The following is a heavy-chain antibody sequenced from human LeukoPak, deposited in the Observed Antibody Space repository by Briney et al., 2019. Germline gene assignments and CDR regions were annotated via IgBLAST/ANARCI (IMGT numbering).Heavy chain of an antibody. D-gene: IGHD1-26*01. V-gene: IGHV3-23*01. CDR2: ISSSGSGGNT. J-gene: IGHJ2*01. Sequence: PGGSLRLSCAASGVTLSSYAMSWARQAPGKGLEWVSGISSSGSGGNTYYADSVKGRFTISRDSSKNTLFLHMNTLRAEDTAIYYCAKDRMVGASYWYFDLWGRGTLVTVSS. CDR1: GVTLSSYA. CDR3: AKDRMVGASYWYFDL.